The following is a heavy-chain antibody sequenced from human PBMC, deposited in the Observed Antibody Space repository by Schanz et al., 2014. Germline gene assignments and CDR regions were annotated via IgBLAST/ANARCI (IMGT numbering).Heavy chain of an antibody. V-gene: IGHV3-21*02. D-gene: IGHD3-9*01. Sequence: EVLLVESGGGLVTPGESLRLSCAASGFTFSSYSMNWVRQAPGKGLEWVSSVSHGGTYIYYADSVRGRFTISRDNAKNSLLLPMRSLRADDTAVDYCARSTYYDILTGQTPPRVDVRYFDLWGRGTLVTVSS. J-gene: IGHJ2*01. CDR3: ARSTYYDILTGQTPPRVDVRYFDL. CDR2: VSHGGTYI. CDR1: GFTFSSYS.